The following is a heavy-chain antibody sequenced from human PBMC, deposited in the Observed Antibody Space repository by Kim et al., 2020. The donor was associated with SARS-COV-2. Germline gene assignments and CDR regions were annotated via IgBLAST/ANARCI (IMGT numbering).Heavy chain of an antibody. D-gene: IGHD3-22*01. V-gene: IGHV4-59*01. CDR2: IYYNGNT. CDR1: GDSINNYF. CDR3: ARENDSSGYYHSGGAFDI. J-gene: IGHJ3*02. Sequence: SETLSLTCTVSGDSINNYFWNWIRQPPGKGLEWIAYIYYNGNTNYNPSLKSRVTISIDMSKNQFSLKLSSVTAADTAVYYCARENDSSGYYHSGGAFDIWGHGTMVTVSS.